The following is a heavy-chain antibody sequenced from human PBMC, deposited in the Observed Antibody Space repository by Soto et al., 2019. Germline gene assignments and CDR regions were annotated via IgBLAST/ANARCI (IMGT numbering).Heavy chain of an antibody. CDR3: ARDKENWNDGWFDP. V-gene: IGHV4-59*01. Sequence: SETLSLTCTVSGCSISGYYWTWIRQSPGKGLEWIGYIYYSGTTNYNPSLKSRVTISVDSSKNQFSLKLSSVTAADTAVYYCARDKENWNDGWFDPWGQGTLVTVSS. CDR2: IYYSGTT. D-gene: IGHD1-1*01. J-gene: IGHJ5*02. CDR1: GCSISGYY.